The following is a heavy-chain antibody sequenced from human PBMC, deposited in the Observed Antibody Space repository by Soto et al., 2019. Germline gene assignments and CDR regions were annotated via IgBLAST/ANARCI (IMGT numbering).Heavy chain of an antibody. CDR3: ARDMEPGHKRVRPYGLMNYYYGMDV. CDR2: INPNSGGT. D-gene: IGHD3-10*01. CDR1: GYTFTGYY. V-gene: IGHV1-2*02. J-gene: IGHJ6*02. Sequence: ASVKVSCKASGYTFTGYYMHWVRQAPGQGLEWMGWINPNSGGTNYAQKFQGRVTMTRDTSISKAYMELSRLRSDDTAVYYCARDMEPGHKRVRPYGLMNYYYGMDVWGHGTKVTVYS.